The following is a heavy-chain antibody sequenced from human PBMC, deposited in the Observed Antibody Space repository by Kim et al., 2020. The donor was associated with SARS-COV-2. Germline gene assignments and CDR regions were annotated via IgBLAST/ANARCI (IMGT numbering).Heavy chain of an antibody. CDR2: ISGSGGST. D-gene: IGHD1-26*01. Sequence: GGSLRLSCAASGFTFSSYAMSWVRQAPGKGLEWVPAISGSGGSTYYADSVEGRFTISRDNSKNTLYLQMNSLRAEDTAVYDCAKAVIVGAGAHGYWGQGTLVTVSS. CDR3: AKAVIVGAGAHGY. J-gene: IGHJ4*02. V-gene: IGHV3-23*01. CDR1: GFTFSSYA.